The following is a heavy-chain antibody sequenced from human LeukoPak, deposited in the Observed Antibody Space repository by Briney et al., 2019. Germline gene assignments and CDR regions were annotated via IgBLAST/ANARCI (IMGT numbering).Heavy chain of an antibody. V-gene: IGHV4-38-2*02. CDR1: GYSVSSGYY. D-gene: IGHD3-10*01. Sequence: PSETLSLTCTVSGYSVSSGYYWGWIRQPLGKGLEWIATIYHSGSTYYNPSLKSRVTISVDTSKNQFSLKLTSVTAADTAVYYCAREWKVGYYGSGSPMDVWGQGTMVTVSS. CDR2: IYHSGST. CDR3: AREWKVGYYGSGSPMDV. J-gene: IGHJ3*01.